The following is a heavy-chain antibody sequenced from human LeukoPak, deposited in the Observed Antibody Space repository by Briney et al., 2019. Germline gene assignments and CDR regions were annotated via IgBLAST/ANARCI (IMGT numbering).Heavy chain of an antibody. CDR3: ARVSADLHFDY. CDR2: ISYDGSNK. Sequence: GGSLRLSCAASGFTFSSYGMHWVRQAPGKGLEWVAVISYDGSNKYYADSVKGRFTISRDNSKNTLYLQMNSLRAEDTAVYYCARVSADLHFDYWGQGTLVTVSS. D-gene: IGHD2-15*01. CDR1: GFTFSSYG. V-gene: IGHV3-30*03. J-gene: IGHJ4*02.